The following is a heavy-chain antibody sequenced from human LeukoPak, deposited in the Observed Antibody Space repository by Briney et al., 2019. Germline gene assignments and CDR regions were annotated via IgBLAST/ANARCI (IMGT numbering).Heavy chain of an antibody. J-gene: IGHJ4*02. CDR1: GYTFTGYY. D-gene: IGHD6-13*01. V-gene: IGHV1-2*06. CDR2: INPNSGGT. CDR3: ARDGGYGIAAAWIDY. Sequence: ASVKVSCKASGYTFTGYYMHWVRQAPGQGLEWMGRINPNSGGTNYAQKFQGRVTMTRDTSISTAYMELSRLRSDGTAVYYCARDGGYGIAAAWIDYWGQGTLVTVSS.